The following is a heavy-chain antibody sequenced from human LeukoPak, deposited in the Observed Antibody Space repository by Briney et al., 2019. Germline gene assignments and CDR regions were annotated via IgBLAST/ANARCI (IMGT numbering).Heavy chain of an antibody. CDR3: ARITGIPQFDY. CDR1: GFTFDDYA. V-gene: IGHV3-9*01. CDR2: ISWNSGSI. J-gene: IGHJ4*02. D-gene: IGHD1-20*01. Sequence: GGSLRLSCAASGFTFDDYAMHWVRHAPGKGLEWVSGISWNSGSIGYVDSVKGRFTISRDNAKNSLYLQMNSLRAEDTAVYYCARITGIPQFDYWGQGTLVTVSS.